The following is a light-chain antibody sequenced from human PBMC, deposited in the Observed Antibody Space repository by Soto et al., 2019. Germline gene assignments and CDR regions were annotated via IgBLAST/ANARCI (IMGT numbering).Light chain of an antibody. CDR3: QHYDTGPTWT. Sequence: DIQMTQSPPSLSGFVGDRVSITCQSNQDISSNLNWYQQKAGEAPILLISDVSTLETGVPSRFSGSGSGTNYTLTIASLQPEDTATYYCQHYDTGPTWTFGQGTKVQI. V-gene: IGKV1-33*01. CDR1: QDISSN. J-gene: IGKJ1*01. CDR2: DVS.